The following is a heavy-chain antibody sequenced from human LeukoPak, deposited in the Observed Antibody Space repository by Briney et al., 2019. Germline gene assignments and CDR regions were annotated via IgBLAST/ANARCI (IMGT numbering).Heavy chain of an antibody. V-gene: IGHV4-39*01. CDR2: IYYSGST. CDR3: ARHVAYGPLEI. Sequence: KTSETLSLTCTVSGGSISSSSYFWDWIRQPPGKGLEWIGNIYYSGSTDYNPSLKTRVTMSVDTSNNRFSLQVNSVTAADTAVYYCARHVAYGPLEIWGQGTMVTVSS. D-gene: IGHD3-10*01. J-gene: IGHJ3*02. CDR1: GGSISSSSYF.